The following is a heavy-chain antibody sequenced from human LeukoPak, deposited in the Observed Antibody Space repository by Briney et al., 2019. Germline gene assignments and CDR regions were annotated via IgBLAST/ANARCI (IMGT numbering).Heavy chain of an antibody. V-gene: IGHV1-69*05. J-gene: IGHJ4*02. CDR1: GCTFTSYA. CDR3: SRGNYYDSSGYVD. D-gene: IGHD3-22*01. CDR2: ISPMFGTT. Sequence: ASVKVSCKASGCTFTSYAVSWVRQAPGQGLEWMGRISPMFGTTNYAQTFHGRLTITIDKSTTTAYMELSSLSSDAPAMYYCSRGNYYDSSGYVDWGQGTLVTVSS.